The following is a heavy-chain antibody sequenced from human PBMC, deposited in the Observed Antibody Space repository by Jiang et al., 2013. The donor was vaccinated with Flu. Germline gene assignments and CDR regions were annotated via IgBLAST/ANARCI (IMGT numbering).Heavy chain of an antibody. CDR3: GPSLHSAFPISV. V-gene: IGHV5-51*01. CDR2: IYPGDSDA. CDR1: GYNFATFW. D-gene: IGHD1-26*01. J-gene: IGHJ3*01. Sequence: YGAEVKKPGESLKISCKGSGYNFATFWIGWVRQMPGKGLEWMGVIYPGDSDARYSPSFQGQVTISADKSISTTYLQWSSLEASDTAMYFCGPSLHSAFPISVWGQGTLVTVSS.